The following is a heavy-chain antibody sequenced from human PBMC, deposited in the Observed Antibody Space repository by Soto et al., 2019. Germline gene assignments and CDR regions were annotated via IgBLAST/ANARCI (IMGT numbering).Heavy chain of an antibody. V-gene: IGHV3-33*01. J-gene: IGHJ4*02. CDR1: GFMFSNHG. D-gene: IGHD1-1*01. Sequence: QVQLVESGGGVVQPGRSLRLSCAASGFMFSNHGMHWVRQAPGKGLEWVAVIWSDGNNKYYADSVKDRFTISRDNSKNTVYLQMDSLRAEDTAVYYCVRGDNWNDEASDYWGQGTLVTVSS. CDR2: IWSDGNNK. CDR3: VRGDNWNDEASDY.